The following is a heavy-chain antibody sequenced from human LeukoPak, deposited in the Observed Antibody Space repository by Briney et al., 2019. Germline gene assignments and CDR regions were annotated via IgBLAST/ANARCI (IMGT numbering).Heavy chain of an antibody. CDR2: ISSSSTI. CDR1: GFTFSSYS. V-gene: IGHV3-48*01. CDR3: ARRGSTYYDFWSGQSPLLYFDY. Sequence: GGSLRLSCAASGFTFSSYSMSWVRQAPGKGLEWVSYISSSSTIYYADSVKGRFTISRDNAKNSLYLQMNSLRAEDTAVYYCARRGSTYYDFWSGQSPLLYFDYWGQGTLVTVSS. D-gene: IGHD3-3*01. J-gene: IGHJ4*02.